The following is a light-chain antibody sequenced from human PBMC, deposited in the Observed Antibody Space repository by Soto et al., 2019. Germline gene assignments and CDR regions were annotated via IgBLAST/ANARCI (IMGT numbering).Light chain of an antibody. CDR3: SSYTSTSTYV. CDR2: DVS. Sequence: QSVLTQAASVSGAPGQSSAISCTGTSSDVGGYNYVSWYQHHPGKAPKLMVYDVSNRPSGVSNRFSGSKSGNTASLTISGLQAEDEADYYCSSYTSTSTYVFGTGTKVTVL. J-gene: IGLJ1*01. CDR1: SSDVGGYNY. V-gene: IGLV2-14*03.